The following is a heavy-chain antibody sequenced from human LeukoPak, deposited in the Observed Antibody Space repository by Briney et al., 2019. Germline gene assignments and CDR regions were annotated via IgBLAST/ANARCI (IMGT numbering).Heavy chain of an antibody. CDR3: AKDPLIPR. V-gene: IGHV3-23*01. CDR1: GFTFRSYA. J-gene: IGHJ4*02. Sequence: GGSLRLSXAAPGFTFRSYAVSWVRQAPGKGLEWVSAISGSGGSTYYADSVKGRFTISRDNSKNTLYLQMNSLRAEDTAVYYCAKDPLIPRWGQGTLVTVSS. CDR2: ISGSGGST. D-gene: IGHD2-2*02.